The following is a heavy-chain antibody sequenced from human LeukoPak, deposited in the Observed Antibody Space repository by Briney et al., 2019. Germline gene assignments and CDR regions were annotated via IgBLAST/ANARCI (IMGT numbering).Heavy chain of an antibody. CDR3: ATSQGSWPDYFDY. J-gene: IGHJ4*02. CDR2: ISTSGSSI. Sequence: GGSLRLSCAASGFILSSYEMNWVRQAPGKGLEWVSYISTSGSSIYYADSVKGRFTISRDNARNSLYLQMNSLRAEDTAVYYCATSQGSWPDYFDYWGQGTLVTVSS. V-gene: IGHV3-48*03. D-gene: IGHD6-13*01. CDR1: GFILSSYE.